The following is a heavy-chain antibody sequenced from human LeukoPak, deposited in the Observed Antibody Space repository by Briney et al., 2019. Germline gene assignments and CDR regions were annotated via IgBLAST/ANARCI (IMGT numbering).Heavy chain of an antibody. Sequence: GGSLRLSCAASGFTFSSYGMHWVRQAPGKGLEWVAFIRYDGSNKYYADSVKGRFTISRDNSKNTLYLQMNSLRAEDTAVYYCAKKGCTSTSCYTNYWGQGTLVTVSS. J-gene: IGHJ4*02. D-gene: IGHD2-2*02. CDR2: IRYDGSNK. CDR1: GFTFSSYG. V-gene: IGHV3-30*02. CDR3: AKKGCTSTSCYTNY.